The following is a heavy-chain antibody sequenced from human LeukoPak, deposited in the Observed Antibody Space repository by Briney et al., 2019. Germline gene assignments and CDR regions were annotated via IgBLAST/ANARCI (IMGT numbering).Heavy chain of an antibody. CDR3: ARSDFKLGLDY. CDR1: GFTLSSYW. J-gene: IGHJ4*02. Sequence: GGSLRLSCAASGFTLSSYWMSWVRQAPGKGLEWVANIKQDGSEKYYVDSVKGRFTISRDNAKNSLYLQINSLRAEDTAVYYCARSDFKLGLDYWGQGTLVTVSS. CDR2: IKQDGSEK. D-gene: IGHD2-21*02. V-gene: IGHV3-7*01.